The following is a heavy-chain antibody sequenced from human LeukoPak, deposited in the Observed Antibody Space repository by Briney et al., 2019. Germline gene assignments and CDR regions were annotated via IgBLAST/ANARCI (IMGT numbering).Heavy chain of an antibody. V-gene: IGHV1-18*01. CDR2: ISAYNNNA. CDR1: GYSFTHYG. CDR3: ARSTLGIEFDY. D-gene: IGHD7-27*01. Sequence: ASVKVSCKSSGYSFTHYGISWVRQAPGQGLEWMGWISAYNNNAHYAQGLEGRVTMTSETSTRTAYMELTSLRSDDTAVYYCARSTLGIEFDYWGPGSLVTVSS. J-gene: IGHJ4*02.